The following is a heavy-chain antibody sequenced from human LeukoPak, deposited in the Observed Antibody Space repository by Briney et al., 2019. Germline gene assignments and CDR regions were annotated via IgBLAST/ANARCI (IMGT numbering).Heavy chain of an antibody. CDR1: GYPISTGYF. Sequence: SETLSLTCTVSGYPISTGYFWGWIRQTPGKGLEWIGSIYHSGTTYYNPSLKSRVTISVDTSENQFSLKLNSVTAADTAVYYCARDGSYYRDWFDPWGQGTLVTVS. CDR3: ARDGSYYRDWFDP. CDR2: IYHSGTT. V-gene: IGHV4-38-2*02. J-gene: IGHJ5*02. D-gene: IGHD1-26*01.